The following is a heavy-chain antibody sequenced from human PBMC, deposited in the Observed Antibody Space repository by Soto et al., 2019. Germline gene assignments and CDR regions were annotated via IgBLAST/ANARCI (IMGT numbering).Heavy chain of an antibody. J-gene: IGHJ4*02. CDR1: GFTFSSYW. D-gene: IGHD2-15*01. CDR3: ARVYCSGGSCSHLDC. Sequence: EVQLVESGGGLVQPGGSLRLSCAASGFTFSSYWMHWVRQAPGKGLVWVSRINSDGSSTSYADSVKGRFTISRDNANNTLYLKMNRLRAEDTAVYYCARVYCSGGSCSHLDCWGQGTLVTVSS. V-gene: IGHV3-74*01. CDR2: INSDGSST.